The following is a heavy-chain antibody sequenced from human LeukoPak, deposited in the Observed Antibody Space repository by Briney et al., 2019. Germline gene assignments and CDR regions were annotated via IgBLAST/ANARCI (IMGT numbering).Heavy chain of an antibody. V-gene: IGHV1-69*05. D-gene: IGHD2-2*01. CDR2: IIPIFGTA. CDR3: ARTDRYCSSTSCYPHYYMDV. CDR1: GGTFSSYA. J-gene: IGHJ6*03. Sequence: ASVKVSCKASGGTFSSYAISWVRQAPGQGLEWMGGIIPIFGTANYAQKFQGRVTMTTDTSTSTAYMELRSLRSDDTAVYYCARTDRYCSSTSCYPHYYMDVWGKGTTVTISS.